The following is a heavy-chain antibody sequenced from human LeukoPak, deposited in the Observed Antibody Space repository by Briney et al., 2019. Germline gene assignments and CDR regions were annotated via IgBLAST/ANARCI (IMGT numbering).Heavy chain of an antibody. CDR3: ARDRGATTDWDPSLYYYYYGMDV. D-gene: IGHD5-12*01. J-gene: IGHJ6*02. Sequence: PSETLSLTCTVSGGSIISSSYYWGWIRQSPGKGLEWIGSLYSSGITHSNPSLKSRVTMSVDTANNQLSLNLSSVTAADTAVYYCARDRGATTDWDPSLYYYYYGMDVWGQGTTVTVSS. CDR2: LYSSGIT. V-gene: IGHV4-39*07. CDR1: GGSIISSSYY.